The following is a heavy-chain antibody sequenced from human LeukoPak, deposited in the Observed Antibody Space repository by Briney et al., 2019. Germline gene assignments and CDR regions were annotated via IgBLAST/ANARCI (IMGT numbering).Heavy chain of an antibody. V-gene: IGHV3-11*04. J-gene: IGHJ4*02. Sequence: GGSLGLSCAASGFTFSDYFMTWIRQAPGKGLEWVSYISGSGSSKYYADSVKGRFTISRDNAKNSLYLQMNSLRVEDTAVYYCASSQSSVAGIVGHWGQGTLVTVSS. CDR1: GFTFSDYF. CDR2: ISGSGSSK. CDR3: ASSQSSVAGIVGH. D-gene: IGHD6-19*01.